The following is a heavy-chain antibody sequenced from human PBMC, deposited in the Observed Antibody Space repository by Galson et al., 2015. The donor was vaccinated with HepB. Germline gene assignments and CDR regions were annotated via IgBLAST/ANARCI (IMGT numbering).Heavy chain of an antibody. D-gene: IGHD6-13*01. CDR2: IYPGDSDT. Sequence: QSGAEVKKPGESLKISCKGSGYSFTSYWIGWVRQMPGKGLEWMGIIYPGDSDTRYSPAFQGQVTISADKSISTAYLQWSSLKASDTAMYYCARRDSFSYSSSWYDFDYWGQGTLVTVSS. J-gene: IGHJ4*02. CDR3: ARRDSFSYSSSWYDFDY. CDR1: GYSFTSYW. V-gene: IGHV5-51*01.